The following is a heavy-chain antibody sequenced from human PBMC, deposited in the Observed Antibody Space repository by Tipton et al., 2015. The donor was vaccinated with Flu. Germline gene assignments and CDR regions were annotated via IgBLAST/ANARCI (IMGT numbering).Heavy chain of an antibody. V-gene: IGHV4-34*01. CDR1: GGSFSGYY. D-gene: IGHD5-12*01. Sequence: TLSLTCAVYGGSFSGYYWSWIRQPPGKGLEWIGEINHSGSTNYNPSLKSRVTISVDTSKNQFSLKLSSVTAADTAVYYCARHATSEYSGYEPFDYWGQGTLVTVSS. J-gene: IGHJ4*02. CDR2: INHSGST. CDR3: ARHATSEYSGYEPFDY.